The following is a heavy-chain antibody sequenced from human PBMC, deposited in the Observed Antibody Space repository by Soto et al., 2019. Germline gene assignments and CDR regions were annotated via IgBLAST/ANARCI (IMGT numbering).Heavy chain of an antibody. Sequence: QVQLVQSASEVKKPGASVRVSCKASGYFFTSYGISWVRQAPGQGLEWVGWITVKNGHANYAQKFQGRVTTTTDTSTTTAYMELRSLRSDDTAMYYCARDLATFGPGPNEFWGQGTQVTVSS. D-gene: IGHD2-8*01. CDR3: ARDLATFGPGPNEF. CDR2: ITVKNGHA. V-gene: IGHV1-18*01. J-gene: IGHJ4*02. CDR1: GYFFTSYG.